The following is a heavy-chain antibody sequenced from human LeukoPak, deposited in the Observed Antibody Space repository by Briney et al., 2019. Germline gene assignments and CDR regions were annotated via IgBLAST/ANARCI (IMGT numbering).Heavy chain of an antibody. D-gene: IGHD1-1*01. Sequence: GGSLRLSCAASGFXFSSFGMHWVRQAPGKGLEWVAFIYYDGSNIYYADYVKGRFTISRDISKNTLYLQMDSLRAEDTAIYYCARDWKTNSFDYWGQGTLVTVSS. V-gene: IGHV3-33*08. CDR2: IYYDGSNI. CDR3: ARDWKTNSFDY. CDR1: GFXFSSFG. J-gene: IGHJ4*02.